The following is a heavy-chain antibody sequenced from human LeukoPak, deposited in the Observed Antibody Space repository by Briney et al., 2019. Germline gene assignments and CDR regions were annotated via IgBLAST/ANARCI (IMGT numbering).Heavy chain of an antibody. Sequence: PGGSLRLSCAASGFSFNSFEMSWVRQAPGKGLEWVSYISSSGSTIYYADSVKGRFTISRDNAKNSLYLQMNSLRAEDTAVYYCARGWYNSGYYYDYWGQGTLVTVSS. CDR3: ARGWYNSGYYYDY. CDR1: GFSFNSFE. J-gene: IGHJ4*02. V-gene: IGHV3-48*03. CDR2: ISSSGSTI. D-gene: IGHD6-19*01.